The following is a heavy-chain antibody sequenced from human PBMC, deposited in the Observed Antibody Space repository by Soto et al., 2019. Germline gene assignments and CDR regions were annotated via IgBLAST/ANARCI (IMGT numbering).Heavy chain of an antibody. J-gene: IGHJ4*02. V-gene: IGHV4-61*01. CDR2: IYYNGDI. CDR3: ARGSVGATLYDY. Sequence: KTSETLSLTCTVSGGSVSSGNYYWSWIRQPPGKGLEWIGFIYYNGDIKNNPSLKSRVTLSADTSKSQFSLKLRSVTAEDSAVYYCARGSVGATLYDYWGQGTLVTVSS. CDR1: GGSVSSGNYY. D-gene: IGHD1-26*01.